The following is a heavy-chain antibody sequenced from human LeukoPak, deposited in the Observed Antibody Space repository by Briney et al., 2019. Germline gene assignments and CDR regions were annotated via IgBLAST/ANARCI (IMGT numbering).Heavy chain of an antibody. CDR3: TTATASDILTGYYGGYYFDY. CDR1: GFTFSSLG. V-gene: IGHV3-30*03. CDR2: ISSDGSDK. Sequence: SGGSLRLSCAASGFTFSSLGMHWVRQAPGKGLEWVALISSDGSDKLHADSVKGRVTISRDNSKNTVFLQMNSLKTEDTAVYYCTTATASDILTGYYGGYYFDYWGQGTLVTVSS. J-gene: IGHJ4*02. D-gene: IGHD3-9*01.